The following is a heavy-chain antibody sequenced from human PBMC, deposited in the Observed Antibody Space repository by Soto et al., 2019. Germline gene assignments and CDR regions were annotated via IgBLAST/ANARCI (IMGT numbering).Heavy chain of an antibody. V-gene: IGHV5-51*01. CDR2: IYPGDSDT. D-gene: IGHD6-13*01. CDR1: GYSFTSYW. J-gene: IGHJ5*02. Sequence: GESLKISCKGSGYSFTSYWIGWVRQMPGKGREWMGIIYPGDSDTRYSPSFQGQVTISADKSISTAYLQWSSLKASDTAMYYCSRLGGSWYISIWPGGFDPWGQGTLVTVS. CDR3: SRLGGSWYISIWPGGFDP.